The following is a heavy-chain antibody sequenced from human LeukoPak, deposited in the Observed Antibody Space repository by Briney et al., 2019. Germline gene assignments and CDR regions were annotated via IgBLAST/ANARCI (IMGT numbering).Heavy chain of an antibody. CDR2: IYRTGIT. Sequence: PSETLALTCAVYGGPFSGYYWTWIRQPPGKGLEWIGEIYRTGITNYNPSLKSRVTISVDTSKNQFSLKLNSVTAADTAVYYCARVLCPGGTCYSDFDYWGHGTLVTVSS. D-gene: IGHD2-15*01. V-gene: IGHV4-34*01. J-gene: IGHJ4*01. CDR1: GGPFSGYY. CDR3: ARVLCPGGTCYSDFDY.